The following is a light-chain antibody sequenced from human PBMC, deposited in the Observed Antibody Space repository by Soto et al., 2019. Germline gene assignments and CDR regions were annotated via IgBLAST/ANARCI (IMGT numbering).Light chain of an antibody. CDR1: QSINSN. CDR3: QQYGSSPQ. Sequence: EIVLTQSPGTLSLSPGERATLSCRASQSINSNLAWYQQKPGQAPRLFIFRASSRATGLPARFSASGSGTDFNLTISSLQSEDFAVYYCQQYGSSPQFGQGTKVDIK. CDR2: RAS. V-gene: IGKV3-20*01. J-gene: IGKJ1*01.